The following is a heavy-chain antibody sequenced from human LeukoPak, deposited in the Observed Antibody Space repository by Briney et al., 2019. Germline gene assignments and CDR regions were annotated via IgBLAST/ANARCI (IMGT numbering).Heavy chain of an antibody. J-gene: IGHJ6*02. CDR3: ARDRGDGMDV. V-gene: IGHV4-31*03. CDR2: IYNGGGT. Sequence: PSETLSLTCIVSGDSISSGAYYWGWIRQYPGKGLEWIGYIYNGGGTYYNPSLKGRVTISVDTSKNQFFLKLSSVTAADTAVYYCARDRGDGMDVWGQGTTVTVSS. CDR1: GDSISSGAYY.